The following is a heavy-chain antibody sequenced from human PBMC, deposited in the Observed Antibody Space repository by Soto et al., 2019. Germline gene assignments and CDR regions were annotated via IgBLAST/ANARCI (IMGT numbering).Heavy chain of an antibody. D-gene: IGHD1-1*01. J-gene: IGHJ6*02. Sequence: PGESLKISFKGSGYKFPTYWIVLVRQMHGNVLEWMGIIYPGDSETTYSPSFQGHVTISADKSISTAYLQRSRLKASDTDIYYCARRQKAGVQLRNGLDVWAQGTTVTVYS. V-gene: IGHV5-51*01. CDR3: ARRQKAGVQLRNGLDV. CDR1: GYKFPTYW. CDR2: IYPGDSET.